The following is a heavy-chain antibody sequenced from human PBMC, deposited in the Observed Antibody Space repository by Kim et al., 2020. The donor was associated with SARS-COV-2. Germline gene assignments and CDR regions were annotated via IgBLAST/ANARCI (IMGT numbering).Heavy chain of an antibody. D-gene: IGHD2-2*01. V-gene: IGHV4-31*03. J-gene: IGHJ5*02. Sequence: SETLSLTCTVSGGSISSGGYYWSWIRQHPGKGLEWIGYIYYSGSTYYNPSLKSRVTISVDTSKNQFSLKLSSVTAADTAVYYCARVGLGPRSTNSGHNWFDPWGQGTLVTVSS. CDR3: ARVGLGPRSTNSGHNWFDP. CDR1: GGSISSGGYY. CDR2: IYYSGST.